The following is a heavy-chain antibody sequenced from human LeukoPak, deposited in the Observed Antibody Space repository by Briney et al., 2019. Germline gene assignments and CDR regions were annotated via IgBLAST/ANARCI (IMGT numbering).Heavy chain of an antibody. Sequence: GGSLRLSCAASGFTFSSYAMSWVRQAPGKGLEWVSAISGSGGSTYYADSVKGRFTISRDNAKNSLYLQMNSLRAEDTAVYYCARELYDSSGYYDYWGQGTLVTVSS. J-gene: IGHJ4*02. V-gene: IGHV3-23*01. CDR3: ARELYDSSGYYDY. D-gene: IGHD3-22*01. CDR2: ISGSGGST. CDR1: GFTFSSYA.